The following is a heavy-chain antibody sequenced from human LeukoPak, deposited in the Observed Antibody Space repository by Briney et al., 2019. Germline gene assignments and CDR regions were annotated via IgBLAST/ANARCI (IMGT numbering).Heavy chain of an antibody. D-gene: IGHD3-10*01. Sequence: PSETLSLTCSVSGVPINSRDYYWTWIRKPPGKGLEWVGSIYYSGNTYYNPSLQRRVTISVDTSRDYFSLTLSSVTAADTALYFCSRGTMTAKPADFWGQGTLVTVSS. CDR2: IYYSGNT. J-gene: IGHJ4*02. V-gene: IGHV4-39*01. CDR1: GVPINSRDYY. CDR3: SRGTMTAKPADF.